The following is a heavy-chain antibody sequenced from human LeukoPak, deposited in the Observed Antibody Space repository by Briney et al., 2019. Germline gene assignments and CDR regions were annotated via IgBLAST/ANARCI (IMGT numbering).Heavy chain of an antibody. CDR2: IRYDGSDR. CDR1: EFTFSSYG. D-gene: IGHD3-10*01. CDR3: ARVRNVYYGTYYFDS. Sequence: GGSLRLSCVASEFTFSSYGMHWVRQAPGKGLEWVAYIRYDGSDRYYADSVKGRFTISRDNSKNTLYLQMNSLRAADTAFYYCARVRNVYYGTYYFDSWGQGTLVTVSS. V-gene: IGHV3-30*02. J-gene: IGHJ4*01.